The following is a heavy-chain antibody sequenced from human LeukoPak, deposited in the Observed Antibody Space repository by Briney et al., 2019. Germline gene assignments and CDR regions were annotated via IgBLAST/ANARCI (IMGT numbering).Heavy chain of an antibody. D-gene: IGHD3-3*01. CDR1: GSSISDYY. CDR3: ARRFRTSGNLHHDAYDI. Sequence: SSETLSLTCTVSGSSISDYYWGWIRHPPGKGLERIGHILGNVSPDCNPSLKSRVTLTTDTSKNQFSLQLSSVTAADTAMYFCARRFRTSGNLHHDAYDIWGQGTVVTVSS. V-gene: IGHV4-4*09. J-gene: IGHJ3*02. CDR2: ILGNVSP.